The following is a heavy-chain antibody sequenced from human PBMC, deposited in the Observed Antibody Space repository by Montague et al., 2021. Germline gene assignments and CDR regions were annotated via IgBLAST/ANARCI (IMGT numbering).Heavy chain of an antibody. D-gene: IGHD6-19*01. CDR1: GFTFSSYA. V-gene: IGHV3-23*01. Sequence: SLRLSCAASGFTFSSYAMTWVRQAPGKGLEWVSLIVGNGGNTFYADSVKGRFTISRDNSKNTLYLQMNSLRADDTAAYYCAKRDSSGLHYFDYWGQGTLVTVSS. J-gene: IGHJ4*02. CDR2: IVGNGGNT. CDR3: AKRDSSGLHYFDY.